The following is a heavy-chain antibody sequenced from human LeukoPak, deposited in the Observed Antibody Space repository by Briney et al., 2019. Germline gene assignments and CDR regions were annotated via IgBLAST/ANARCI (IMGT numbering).Heavy chain of an antibody. J-gene: IGHJ5*02. Sequence: SETLSLTCAVYGGSFSGYYWSWIRQPPGKGLEWIGEINHSGSTNYNPSLKSRVTISVDTSKNQFSLKLTSVTAADTAVYYCATGPGSYNWFAPWGQGTLVTVSS. V-gene: IGHV4-34*01. CDR1: GGSFSGYY. CDR3: ATGPGSYNWFAP. CDR2: INHSGST. D-gene: IGHD3-10*01.